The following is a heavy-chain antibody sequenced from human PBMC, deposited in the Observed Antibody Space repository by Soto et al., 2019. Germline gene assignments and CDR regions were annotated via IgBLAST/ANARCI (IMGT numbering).Heavy chain of an antibody. CDR3: ASVSEGYYYRWFDP. D-gene: IGHD3-22*01. CDR2: INHSGST. V-gene: IGHV4-34*01. J-gene: IGHJ5*02. Sequence: QVQLQQWGAGLLKPSETLSLTCAVYGGSFSGYYWSWIRQPPGKGLEWVGEINHSGSTNYNPSLKSRATXXVXTXXTQFSLKLSSVTAADTAVYYCASVSEGYYYRWFDPWGQGTLVTVSS. CDR1: GGSFSGYY.